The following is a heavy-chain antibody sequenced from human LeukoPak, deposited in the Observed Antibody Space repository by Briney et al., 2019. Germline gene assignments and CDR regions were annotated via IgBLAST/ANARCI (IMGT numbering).Heavy chain of an antibody. Sequence: ASVKVSCKASGYTFTGYYMHWVRQAPGQGLEWMGWINPKSGGTKYAQNFQGRVTLTRDTAISTAYMELSSLKSDDTAVYYCARDSPSRSNWGQGTLVTVSS. J-gene: IGHJ4*02. V-gene: IGHV1-2*02. CDR3: ARDSPSRSN. CDR2: INPKSGGT. CDR1: GYTFTGYY. D-gene: IGHD6-6*01.